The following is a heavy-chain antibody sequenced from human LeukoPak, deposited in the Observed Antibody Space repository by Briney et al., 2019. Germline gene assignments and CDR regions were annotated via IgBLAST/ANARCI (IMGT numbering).Heavy chain of an antibody. CDR3: ARHHDSSGWLYYFDY. D-gene: IGHD6-19*01. J-gene: IGHJ4*02. Sequence: SETLSLACTVSGGSISSYYWSWIWQPPGKGLEWIGYIYYSGSTNYNPSLKSRVTISVDTSKNQFSLKLSSVTAADTAVYYCARHHDSSGWLYYFDYWGQGTLVTVSS. CDR1: GGSISSYY. CDR2: IYYSGST. V-gene: IGHV4-59*08.